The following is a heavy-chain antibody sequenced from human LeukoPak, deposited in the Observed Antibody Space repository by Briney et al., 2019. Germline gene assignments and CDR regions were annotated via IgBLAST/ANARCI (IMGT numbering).Heavy chain of an antibody. CDR1: GFTFSDYT. J-gene: IGHJ3*01. CDR2: IRSSSSYI. CDR3: ARAGLVVVTAKKSDAFDV. D-gene: IGHD2-21*02. V-gene: IGHV3-21*01. Sequence: GGSLRLSCAASGFTFSDYTMNWVRQAPGKGLEWVSSIRSSSSYIYYADSVKGRFTTSRDNAKNSLYLQMNSLRVEDTAVYYCARAGLVVVTAKKSDAFDVWGQGTMFTVFS.